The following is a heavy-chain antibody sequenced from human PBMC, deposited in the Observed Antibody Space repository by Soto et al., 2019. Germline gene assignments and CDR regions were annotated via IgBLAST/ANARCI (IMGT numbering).Heavy chain of an antibody. J-gene: IGHJ4*02. CDR1: GGSINSCGYY. V-gene: IGHV4-31*11. CDR3: ARVDTAMATFDY. D-gene: IGHD5-18*01. CDR2: IYYSGST. Sequence: SETLSLTCAVSGGSINSCGYYWSWIRQHPGKGLEWIGYIYYSGSTYYNPSLKSRATISVDTSKNQFSLKLSSVTAADTAVYYCARVDTAMATFDYWGQGTLVTVSS.